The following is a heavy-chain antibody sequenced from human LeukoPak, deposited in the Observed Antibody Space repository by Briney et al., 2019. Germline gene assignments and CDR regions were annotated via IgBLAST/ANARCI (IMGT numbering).Heavy chain of an antibody. J-gene: IGHJ4*02. D-gene: IGHD2-2*01. CDR1: GGSVSSGSYY. Sequence: SETLSLTCTVSGGSVSSGSYYWNWIRQPPGKGLEWIGCIDYSGSTYYNPSLKSRVTVSADTSKNQFSLKLTSVTAADTAVYYCARLGIGVVPSAMLGDYYFDYWGQGTLVTVSS. CDR3: ARLGIGVVPSAMLGDYYFDY. V-gene: IGHV4-61*01. CDR2: IDYSGST.